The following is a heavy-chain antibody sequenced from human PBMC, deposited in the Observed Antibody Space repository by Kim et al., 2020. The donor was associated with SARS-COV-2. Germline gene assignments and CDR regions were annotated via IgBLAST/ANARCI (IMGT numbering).Heavy chain of an antibody. Sequence: SETLSLTCTVSGGSISSYYWSWIRQPPGKGLEWAGSISYSGSNNYNPSLKSRVTISIDTSKNQFSLKLSSVTAAETAVYYCARLASSSSFDAFDIWGQGTMITVSS. CDR3: ARLASSSSFDAFDI. J-gene: IGHJ3*02. D-gene: IGHD6-6*01. V-gene: IGHV4-59*08. CDR1: GGSISSYY. CDR2: ISYSGSN.